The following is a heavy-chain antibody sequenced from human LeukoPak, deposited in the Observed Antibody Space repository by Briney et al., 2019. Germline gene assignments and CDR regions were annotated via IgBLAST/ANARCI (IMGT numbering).Heavy chain of an antibody. CDR1: GDSISTSNSY. Sequence: SETLSLTCTVSGDSISTSNSYWGWIRQPPGKGLEWIGSIYHSGSTYYNPSLKSRVTISVDTSKNQFSLKLSSVTAADTAVYYCARDSFYYDSSGYYYDYWGQGTLVTVSS. CDR3: ARDSFYYDSSGYYYDY. D-gene: IGHD3-22*01. J-gene: IGHJ4*02. V-gene: IGHV4-39*07. CDR2: IYHSGST.